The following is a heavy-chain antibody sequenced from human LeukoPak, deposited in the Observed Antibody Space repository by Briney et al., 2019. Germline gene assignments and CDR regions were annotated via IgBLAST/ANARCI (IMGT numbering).Heavy chain of an antibody. V-gene: IGHV3-7*03. D-gene: IGHD3-22*01. Sequence: SGGSLRLSCAASGFTFNGYLMSCVRQAPGKGLEWAANIKQDGSDKYYVDSVKGRFTISRDNAKNSLYLQMNSLRAEDTAVYYCARAHSSGYFWAYYFDYWGEGNLVTVSS. CDR2: IKQDGSDK. CDR1: GFTFNGYL. J-gene: IGHJ4*02. CDR3: ARAHSSGYFWAYYFDY.